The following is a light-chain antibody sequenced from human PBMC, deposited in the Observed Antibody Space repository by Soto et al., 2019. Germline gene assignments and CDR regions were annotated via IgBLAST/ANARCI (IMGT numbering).Light chain of an antibody. CDR1: QSVLYSSNNKNH. Sequence: DIVMTQSPDSLAVSLGERATINCKSSQSVLYSSNNKNHLAWHQQKAGQPPKLLVYWASTRESGVPDRFSGSGSGTDFTLTISSLQAEDVAVYYCQQYYSTPYTFGQGTKLEIK. V-gene: IGKV4-1*01. J-gene: IGKJ2*01. CDR3: QQYYSTPYT. CDR2: WAS.